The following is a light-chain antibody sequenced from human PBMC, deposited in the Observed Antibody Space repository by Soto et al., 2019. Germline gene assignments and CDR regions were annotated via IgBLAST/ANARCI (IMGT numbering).Light chain of an antibody. J-gene: IGKJ1*01. CDR2: GAS. CDR3: RQYGSSPWT. V-gene: IGKV3-20*01. Sequence: EIVLTQSPGTLSLSPGERATLSCRASQSVSSNYLAWYQQKPGQAPRPLIYGASSRATGSPDRFSGSGAGTDVTLTISRLEPEDFAVYYCRQYGSSPWTFGQGSKVEIK. CDR1: QSVSSNY.